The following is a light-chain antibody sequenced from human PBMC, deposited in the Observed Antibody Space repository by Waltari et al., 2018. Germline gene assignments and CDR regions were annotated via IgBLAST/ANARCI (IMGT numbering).Light chain of an antibody. CDR1: QSVLYSSTNKNY. CDR2: WAS. V-gene: IGKV4-1*01. CDR3: QQYYSTPPYT. J-gene: IGKJ2*01. Sequence: DIVMTQSPDSLAVSLGERATIHCKSSQSVLYSSTNKNYLAWYQQKPGQPPKVLIYWASFRESGVPDRFSGSGSETDFTLTISSLQTEDVAVYYCQQYYSTPPYTFGQGTKLEIK.